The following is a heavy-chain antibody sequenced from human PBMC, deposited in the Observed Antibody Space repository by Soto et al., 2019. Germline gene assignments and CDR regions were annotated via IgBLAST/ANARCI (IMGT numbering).Heavy chain of an antibody. J-gene: IGHJ5*02. D-gene: IGHD6-13*01. Sequence: QVQLVQSGAEVKKPGASVKVSCKASGYTFTGYYMHWVRQAPGQGLEWMGWINPNSGGTNYAQKFQGWVTMTRDTSISTAYMELSRLRSDDTAVYYCTRDLVRIGRAAAGYWFDPWGQGTLVTVSS. CDR3: TRDLVRIGRAAAGYWFDP. CDR2: INPNSGGT. V-gene: IGHV1-2*04. CDR1: GYTFTGYY.